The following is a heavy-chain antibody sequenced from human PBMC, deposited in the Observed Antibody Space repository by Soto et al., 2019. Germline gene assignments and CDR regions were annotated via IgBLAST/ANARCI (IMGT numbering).Heavy chain of an antibody. Sequence: GGSLRLSCAASGFTLSGDWMHWIRQAPGKGLVWVSRIKNDGSTTTYADSEKGRFTISRDNAKNAMYQQMSSLSAVYTAVYNSAPPGTDGYRSFDYWGKEALVTFS. CDR3: APPGTDGYRSFDY. J-gene: IGHJ4*02. V-gene: IGHV3-74*01. CDR1: GFTLSGDW. D-gene: IGHD5-12*01. CDR2: IKNDGSTT.